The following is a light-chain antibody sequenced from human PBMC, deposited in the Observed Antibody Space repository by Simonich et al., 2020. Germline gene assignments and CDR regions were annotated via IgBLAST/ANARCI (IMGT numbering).Light chain of an antibody. CDR1: PSVLYSSNTKNY. Sequence: DIVMTQSPDSLAVSLGERATINCKSSPSVLYSSNTKNYLAWYQQKPGQPPKLLIYWASTRESGVPDRFRGSGSGTDFTLTISSLQAEDVAVYYCQQYYSTPWTFGQGTKVEIK. CDR2: WAS. V-gene: IGKV4-1*01. J-gene: IGKJ1*01. CDR3: QQYYSTPWT.